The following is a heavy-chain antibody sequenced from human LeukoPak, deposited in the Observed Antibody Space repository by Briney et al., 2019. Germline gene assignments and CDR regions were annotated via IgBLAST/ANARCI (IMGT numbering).Heavy chain of an antibody. V-gene: IGHV3-23*01. D-gene: IGHD3-9*01. Sequence: GGSLRLSCAASGFTFSDYYMSWIRQAPGKGLEWVSAISGSGGSTYYADSVKGRFTISRDNSKNTLYLQMNSLRAEDTAVYYCAKDRAVRYFDWLLSSSGMDVWGQGTTVTVSS. CDR1: GFTFSDYY. J-gene: IGHJ6*02. CDR2: ISGSGGST. CDR3: AKDRAVRYFDWLLSSSGMDV.